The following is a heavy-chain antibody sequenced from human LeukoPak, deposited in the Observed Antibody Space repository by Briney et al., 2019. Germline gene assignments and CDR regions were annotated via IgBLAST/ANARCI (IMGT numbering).Heavy chain of an antibody. CDR1: GYTFTSYD. Sequence: ASVKVSCKASGYTFTSYDINWVRQATGQGLEWMGWMNPNSGNTGYAQKFQGRVTMTRNTSISTAYMELSSLRAEDTAVYYCAKDLDSSSWSGRDYYYMDVWGKGTTVTVSS. CDR2: MNPNSGNT. J-gene: IGHJ6*03. V-gene: IGHV1-8*01. D-gene: IGHD6-13*01. CDR3: AKDLDSSSWSGRDYYYMDV.